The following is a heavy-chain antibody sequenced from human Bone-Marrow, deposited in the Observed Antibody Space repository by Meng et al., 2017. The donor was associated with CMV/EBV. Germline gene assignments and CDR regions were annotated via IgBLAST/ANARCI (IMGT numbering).Heavy chain of an antibody. V-gene: IGHV3-7*01. J-gene: IGHJ6*01. Sequence: SCKASGFTVSDYCWVRQAPGKGLEWVANIKQDGSEKYYVDSVKGRFTISRDNAKNSLYLQMNSLRAEDTAVYYCARAPGSSSGWGYYYDGMDVWGQGTTVTGSS. CDR1: GFTVSDY. CDR2: IKQDGSEK. CDR3: ARAPGSSSGWGYYYDGMDV. D-gene: IGHD6-6*01.